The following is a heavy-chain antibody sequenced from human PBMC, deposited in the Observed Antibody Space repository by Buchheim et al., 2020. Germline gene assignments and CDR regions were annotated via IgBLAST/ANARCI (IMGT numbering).Heavy chain of an antibody. J-gene: IGHJ5*02. CDR2: IYYSGST. CDR1: GGSVSSGSYY. V-gene: IGHV4-61*01. CDR3: AREGAYYDFWSGSRGWFDP. D-gene: IGHD3-3*01. Sequence: QVQLQESGPGLVKPSETLSLTCTVSGGSVSSGSYYWSWIRQPPGKGLEWIGYIYYSGSTNYNPSLKSRVPISVDTSKNQFSLKLSAVTAADTAVYYCAREGAYYDFWSGSRGWFDPWGQGTL.